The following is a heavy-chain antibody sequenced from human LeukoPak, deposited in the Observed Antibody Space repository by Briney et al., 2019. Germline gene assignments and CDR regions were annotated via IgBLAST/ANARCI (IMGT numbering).Heavy chain of an antibody. CDR1: GGSISSSSYY. Sequence: PSETLSLTCTVSGGSISSSSYYWGWIRQPPGKGLEWIGSIYYSGSTYYNPSLKSRVTISVDTSKNQFSLKLSSVTAADTAVYYCRAFLVEYCSSTSCSYDYWGQGTLVTVSS. J-gene: IGHJ4*02. D-gene: IGHD2-2*01. CDR2: IYYSGST. CDR3: RAFLVEYCSSTSCSYDY. V-gene: IGHV4-39*07.